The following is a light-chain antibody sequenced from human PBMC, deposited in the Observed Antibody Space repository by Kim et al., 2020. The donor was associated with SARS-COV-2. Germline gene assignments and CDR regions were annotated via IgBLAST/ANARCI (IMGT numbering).Light chain of an antibody. V-gene: IGLV1-44*01. CDR1: SSNIGSNT. CDR3: AAWDDRLDGEL. J-gene: IGLJ2*01. CDR2: NND. Sequence: GQRVTISCSGGSSNIGSNTVNWYHLAPGTAPKLVIYNNDPRPSGVPDRFSGSKSGTSASLAISGLQSEDEADYYCAAWDDRLDGELFGGGTQLTVL.